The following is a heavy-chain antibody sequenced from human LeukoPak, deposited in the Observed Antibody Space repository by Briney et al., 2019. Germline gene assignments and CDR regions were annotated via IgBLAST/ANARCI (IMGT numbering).Heavy chain of an antibody. CDR1: GYTFTSYD. CDR3: ARGFLGSYGMDV. J-gene: IGHJ6*02. CDR2: MNPNSGNT. V-gene: IGHV1-8*01. Sequence: EASVKVSCKASGYTFTSYDINWVRQATGQGLEWTGWMNPNSGNTGYAQKFQGRVTMTRNTSISTAYMELSSLRSEDTAVYYCARGFLGSYGMDVWGQGTTVTVSS. D-gene: IGHD3-3*01.